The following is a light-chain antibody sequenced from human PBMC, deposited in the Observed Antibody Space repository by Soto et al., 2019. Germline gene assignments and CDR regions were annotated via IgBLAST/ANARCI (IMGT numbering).Light chain of an antibody. J-gene: IGLJ3*02. Sequence: QSALTQPPSASGSPGQSVTISCTGSISDVGGYNYVSWYQQHPGKAPKLMIYEVSERPLGVPDRFSASKSGNTASLTVSGLQAEDEADYYCSSSAGSSNWVFGGGTKLTVL. CDR3: SSSAGSSNWV. CDR1: ISDVGGYNY. V-gene: IGLV2-8*01. CDR2: EVS.